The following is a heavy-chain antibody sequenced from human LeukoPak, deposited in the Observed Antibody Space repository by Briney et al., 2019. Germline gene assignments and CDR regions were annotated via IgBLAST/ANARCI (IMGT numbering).Heavy chain of an antibody. D-gene: IGHD6-13*01. CDR2: IWYDGSNK. CDR3: AKGGTIAAAGDFDY. CDR1: GFTFSSYG. J-gene: IGHJ4*02. V-gene: IGHV3-30*02. Sequence: PGGSLRLSCAASGFTFSSYGMHWVRQAPGKGLEWVAVIWYDGSNKYYADSVKGRFTISRDNSKNTLYLQMNSLRAEDTAVYYCAKGGTIAAAGDFDYWGQGTLVTVSS.